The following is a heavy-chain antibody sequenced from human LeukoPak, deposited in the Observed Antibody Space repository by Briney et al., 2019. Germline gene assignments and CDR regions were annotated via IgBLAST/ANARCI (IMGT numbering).Heavy chain of an antibody. D-gene: IGHD6-13*01. CDR1: GGSISSSTYY. V-gene: IGHV4-39*01. CDR2: IYYSGRT. Sequence: SETLSLTCTVSGGSISSSTYYWGWNRQPPGKGLEWNGSIYYSGRTYYNPSLKSRLTISVDTSKNQFSLKLSSVTAADTAVYYCARHPGITAAGTGFDIWGQGTMVTVSS. J-gene: IGHJ3*02. CDR3: ARHPGITAAGTGFDI.